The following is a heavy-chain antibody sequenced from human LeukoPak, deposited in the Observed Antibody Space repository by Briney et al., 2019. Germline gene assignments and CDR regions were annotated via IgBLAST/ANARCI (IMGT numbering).Heavy chain of an antibody. D-gene: IGHD5-12*01. J-gene: IGHJ4*02. V-gene: IGHV1-69*02. CDR3: ARAPFGSGYPFDY. CDR2: IIPILGIA. CDR1: GGTFSSYT. Sequence: ASVKVSCKASGGTFSSYTISWVRQAPGQGLEWMGRIIPILGIANYAQKFQGRVTITADKSTSTAYMELSSLRAEDTAVYYCARAPFGSGYPFDYWGQGTLVTVSS.